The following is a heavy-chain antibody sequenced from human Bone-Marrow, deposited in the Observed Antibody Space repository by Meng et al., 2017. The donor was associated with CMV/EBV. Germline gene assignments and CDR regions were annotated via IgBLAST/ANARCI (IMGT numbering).Heavy chain of an antibody. CDR1: GYTFTSYA. Sequence: SVKVSCKASGYTFTSYAISWVRQAPEQGLEWMGGIIPILGIANYAQKFQGRVTITADKSTSTAYMELSSLRSEDTAVYYCARGYSNYDLSSWVLYGMDVWVQGTTVTVSS. V-gene: IGHV1-69*10. J-gene: IGHJ6*02. CDR2: IIPILGIA. D-gene: IGHD4-11*01. CDR3: ARGYSNYDLSSWVLYGMDV.